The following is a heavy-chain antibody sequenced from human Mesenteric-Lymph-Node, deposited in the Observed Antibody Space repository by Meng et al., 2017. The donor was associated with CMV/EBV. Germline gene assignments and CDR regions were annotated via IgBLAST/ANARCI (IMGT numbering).Heavy chain of an antibody. D-gene: IGHD6-19*01. Sequence: SCAASGFTFSSYVMAWVRQSPGKGLEWVSAISGDGADTYYADSVKGRFTISRDSSKNMLFLQMNSLRAEDTAVYYCARASGWTQVFDYWGQGTLVTVSS. CDR2: ISGDGADT. V-gene: IGHV3-23*01. J-gene: IGHJ4*02. CDR1: GFTFSSYV. CDR3: ARASGWTQVFDY.